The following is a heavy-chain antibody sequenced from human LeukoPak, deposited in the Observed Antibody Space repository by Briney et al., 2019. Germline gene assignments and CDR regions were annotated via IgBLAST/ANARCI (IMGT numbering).Heavy chain of an antibody. D-gene: IGHD3-9*01. CDR2: TYHSGST. CDR1: GGSISSGGYS. Sequence: SETLSLTCAVSGGSISSGGYSWSWIRQPPGKGLEWIGYTYHSGSTYYNPSLKSRVTISVDRSKNQFSLKLSSVTAADTAVYYCARGGYFDGIDYWGQGTLVTVSS. CDR3: ARGGYFDGIDY. V-gene: IGHV4-30-2*01. J-gene: IGHJ4*02.